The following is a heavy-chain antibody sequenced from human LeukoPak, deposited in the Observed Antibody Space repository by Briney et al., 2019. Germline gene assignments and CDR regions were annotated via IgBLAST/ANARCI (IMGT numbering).Heavy chain of an antibody. D-gene: IGHD4-23*01. CDR1: GFNFRSCA. CDR3: TKGDDYGANTRLPKFNWFDP. Sequence: GGSLRLSCAASGFNFRSCAMHWVRQAPGKGLEWVAFIRHDGNNKYYADSVKGRFTISRDNSRDTLYLQMNSLRPEDTAVYYCTKGDDYGANTRLPKFNWFDPWGQGTLVTVSS. J-gene: IGHJ5*02. V-gene: IGHV3-30*02. CDR2: IRHDGNNK.